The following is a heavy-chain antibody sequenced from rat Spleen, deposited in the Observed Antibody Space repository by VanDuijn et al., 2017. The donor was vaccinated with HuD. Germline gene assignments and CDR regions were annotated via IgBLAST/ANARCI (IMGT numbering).Heavy chain of an antibody. CDR1: GYSITSSYR. CDR3: ASLYSSYSLYYFCY. V-gene: IGHV3-3*01. J-gene: IGHJ2*01. Sequence: VQLEESGPGLVKPSQALSLTCSVTGYSITSSYRWNWIRKFPGNKLEWMGYINSAGSTNYNPSLKSRISITRDTSKNQFFLQVNSVTTEDTATYYCASLYSSYSLYYFCYWGQGVMVTVSS. D-gene: IGHD1-2*01. CDR2: INSAGST.